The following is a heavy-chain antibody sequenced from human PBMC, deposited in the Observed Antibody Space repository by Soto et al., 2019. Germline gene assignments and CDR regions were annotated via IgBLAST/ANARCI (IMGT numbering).Heavy chain of an antibody. V-gene: IGHV3-23*01. CDR2: IGANGGGT. CDR3: ARDPNGDYLGAFDF. Sequence: EVQLLEPGGGLVQPGGSLRLSCEASGFTFSSFFMSWVRQAPGKGLEWVSGIGANGGGTYYADSVKGRFIISRDNFKNTLYLQMNKLRAEDTAVYCCARDPNGDYLGAFDFWGQKTTVTVSS. D-gene: IGHD4-17*01. CDR1: GFTFSSFF. J-gene: IGHJ3*01.